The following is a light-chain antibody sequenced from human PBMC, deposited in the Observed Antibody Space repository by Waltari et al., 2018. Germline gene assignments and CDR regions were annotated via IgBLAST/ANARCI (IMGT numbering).Light chain of an antibody. Sequence: EIVMTQSPVTLSVSPVERATLSCRASQSVSSDLAWYQQRPGQAARLLIFGASARATGIPARFSGSGSGTEFTLTISSLQSEDFAVYYCQQYNNWPLTFGGGTKVEIK. J-gene: IGKJ4*01. CDR1: QSVSSD. CDR2: GAS. CDR3: QQYNNWPLT. V-gene: IGKV3-15*01.